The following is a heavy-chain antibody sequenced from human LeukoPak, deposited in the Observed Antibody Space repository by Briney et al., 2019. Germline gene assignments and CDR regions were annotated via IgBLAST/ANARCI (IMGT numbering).Heavy chain of an antibody. CDR3: ARESLIVGDRDDAFDI. Sequence: GGSLRLSCAASGFTFSSYAMHWVRQAPGKGLEWVAVISYDGSNKYYADSVKGRFTISRDNSKNTLYLQMNSLRAEDTAVYYCARESLIVGDRDDAFDIWGHGTMVTVSS. D-gene: IGHD1-26*01. J-gene: IGHJ3*02. CDR2: ISYDGSNK. V-gene: IGHV3-30-3*01. CDR1: GFTFSSYA.